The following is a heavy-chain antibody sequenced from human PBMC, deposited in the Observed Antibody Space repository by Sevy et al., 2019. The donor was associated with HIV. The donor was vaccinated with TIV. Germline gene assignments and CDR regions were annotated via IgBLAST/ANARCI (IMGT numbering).Heavy chain of an antibody. CDR3: AKMGPWGYAREDYFDY. CDR1: GFTFSSYA. Sequence: GGSLRLSCAASGFTFSSYAMSWVHQAPGKGLEWVSAISGSGGSTYYADSVKGRFTISRDNSKNTLYLQMNSLRAEDTAVYYCAKMGPWGYAREDYFDYWGQGTLVTVSS. D-gene: IGHD5-12*01. J-gene: IGHJ4*02. CDR2: ISGSGGST. V-gene: IGHV3-23*01.